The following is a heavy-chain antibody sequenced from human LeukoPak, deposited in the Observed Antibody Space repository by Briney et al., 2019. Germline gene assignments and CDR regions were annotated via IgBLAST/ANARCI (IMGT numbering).Heavy chain of an antibody. Sequence: SETLSLTCAVYGGSFSGYYWSWIRQPPGKGLGWIGEINHSGSTNYNPSLKSRVTISVDTSKNQFSLKLSSVTAADTAVYYCARGPGWDGYNYGWFDPWGQGTLVTVSS. D-gene: IGHD5-24*01. CDR2: INHSGST. CDR1: GGSFSGYY. CDR3: ARGPGWDGYNYGWFDP. J-gene: IGHJ5*02. V-gene: IGHV4-34*01.